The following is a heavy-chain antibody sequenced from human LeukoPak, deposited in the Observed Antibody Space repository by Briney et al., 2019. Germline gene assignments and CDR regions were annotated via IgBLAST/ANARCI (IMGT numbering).Heavy chain of an antibody. Sequence: GGSLRLSXAASGFTFSDSAMHWVRQASGKGLEWVGRIRSKANSYSTAYAASVKGSFTMSRDDSKNTAYLQMNSLKTEDTAVYYCTRAETVMVTGGYWGQGTLVTVSS. V-gene: IGHV3-73*01. CDR2: IRSKANSYST. CDR1: GFTFSDSA. J-gene: IGHJ4*02. CDR3: TRAETVMVTGGY. D-gene: IGHD5-18*01.